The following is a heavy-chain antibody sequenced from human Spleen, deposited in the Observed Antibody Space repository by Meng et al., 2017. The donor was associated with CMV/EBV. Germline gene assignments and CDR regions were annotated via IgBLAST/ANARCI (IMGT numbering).Heavy chain of an antibody. CDR1: GFTFSSYA. Sequence: GGSLRLSCAASGFTFSSYAMHWVRQAPGKGLEWVAVISYDGSNKYYADSVKGRFTISRDNSKNTLYLQMNSLRAEDTAVYYCAKEWSIAAAGNWFDPWGQGTLVTVSS. J-gene: IGHJ5*02. CDR3: AKEWSIAAAGNWFDP. D-gene: IGHD6-13*01. CDR2: ISYDGSNK. V-gene: IGHV3-30*04.